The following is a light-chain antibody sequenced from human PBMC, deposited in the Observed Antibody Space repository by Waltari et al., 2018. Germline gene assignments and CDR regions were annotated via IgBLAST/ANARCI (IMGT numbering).Light chain of an antibody. CDR3: ASYTSSDSFVV. CDR1: SSDIGIYNF. Sequence: QSPLTNPASVPGSPGRPTTIPSPGTSSDIGIYNFVPGYQHHPGEAPKLVIYDVTKRPSGISNRFSGSKSGNTASLTISGLQAEDEANYVCASYTSSDSFVVFGGGTKLTVL. CDR2: DVT. J-gene: IGLJ2*01. V-gene: IGLV2-14*03.